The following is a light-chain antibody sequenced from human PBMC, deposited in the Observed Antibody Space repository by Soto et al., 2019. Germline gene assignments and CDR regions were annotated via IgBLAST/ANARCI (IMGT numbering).Light chain of an antibody. Sequence: QSVLTHPASVSWSPGQSITISCTGTSSDVGSYNLVSWYQQHPGKAPKFMIYGVTKRPSGVSNRFSGSKSGNTASLTISGLQAGDEADYYCCSYAGSNTYVFGTGTKVTVL. V-gene: IGLV2-23*02. CDR1: SSDVGSYNL. CDR2: GVT. CDR3: CSYAGSNTYV. J-gene: IGLJ1*01.